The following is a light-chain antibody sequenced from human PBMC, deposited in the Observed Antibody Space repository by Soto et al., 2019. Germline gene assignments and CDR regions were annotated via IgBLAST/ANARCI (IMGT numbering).Light chain of an antibody. CDR1: NSDVGGYDY. CDR2: DVT. V-gene: IGLV2-11*01. Sequence: QSALTQPRSVSGSPGQAVTFSCTGTNSDVGGYDYVSWDQQLPGEAPKLIIYDVTKRPSGVPNRFSGSKSGNTASLTISGLQAEDEADYFCSSFAGSYTHVFGSGTKVTVL. CDR3: SSFAGSYTHV. J-gene: IGLJ1*01.